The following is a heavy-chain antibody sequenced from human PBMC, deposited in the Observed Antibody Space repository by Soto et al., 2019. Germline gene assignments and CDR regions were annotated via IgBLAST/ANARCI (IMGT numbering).Heavy chain of an antibody. V-gene: IGHV1-69*18. CDR3: ARGVAARPGYYYYGMDV. D-gene: IGHD6-6*01. Sequence: QVQLVQSGAEVKKPGSSVKVSCKASGGTFSSYAISWVRQAPGQGLEWMGRIIPIFGTANYAQKFQGRVTITADESTSTAYMELSSLRSEDTAVYYCARGVAARPGYYYYGMDVWGQGTTVTVSS. CDR2: IIPIFGTA. CDR1: GGTFSSYA. J-gene: IGHJ6*02.